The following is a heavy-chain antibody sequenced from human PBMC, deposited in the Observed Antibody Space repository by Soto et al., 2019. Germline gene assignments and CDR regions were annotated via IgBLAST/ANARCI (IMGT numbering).Heavy chain of an antibody. CDR2: IYYSGST. CDR1: GGSVSSGSYY. Sequence: QVQLQESGPGLVKPSETLSLTCTVSGGSVSSGSYYWSWIRQPPGKGLEWIGYIYYSGSTNYNPSLKSRVTISVDTSKNQFSLKLSSVTAADTAVYYWATYYDILTGYSGWGQGTLVTVSS. J-gene: IGHJ4*02. CDR3: ATYYDILTGYSG. V-gene: IGHV4-61*01. D-gene: IGHD3-9*01.